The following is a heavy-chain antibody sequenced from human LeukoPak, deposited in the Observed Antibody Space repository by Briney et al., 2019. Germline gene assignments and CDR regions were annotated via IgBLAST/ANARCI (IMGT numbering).Heavy chain of an antibody. J-gene: IGHJ4*02. Sequence: SVKLSCKASGATFTSYAISWVRQAPGQGLEWMGGIIPIFGTANYAQKFQGRVTITTDESTSTAYMELSSLRSEDTAVYYCARGKEFWSGKGLDYWGQGTLVTVSS. CDR2: IIPIFGTA. CDR1: GATFTSYA. CDR3: ARGKEFWSGKGLDY. D-gene: IGHD3-3*01. V-gene: IGHV1-69*05.